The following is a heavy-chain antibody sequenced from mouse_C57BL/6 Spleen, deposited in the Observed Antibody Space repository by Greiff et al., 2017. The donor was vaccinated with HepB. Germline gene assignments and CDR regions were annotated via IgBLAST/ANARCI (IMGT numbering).Heavy chain of an antibody. J-gene: IGHJ2*01. CDR1: GYTFTDYY. CDR3: ARWDYYGSSFPFDY. CDR2: INPYNGGT. Sequence: VQLQQSGPVLVKPGASVKMSCKASGYTFTDYYMNWVKQSHGKSLEWIGVINPYNGGTSYNQKFKGKATLTVDKSSSTAYMELNSLTSEDSAVYYCARWDYYGSSFPFDYWGQGTTLTVSS. D-gene: IGHD1-1*01. V-gene: IGHV1-19*01.